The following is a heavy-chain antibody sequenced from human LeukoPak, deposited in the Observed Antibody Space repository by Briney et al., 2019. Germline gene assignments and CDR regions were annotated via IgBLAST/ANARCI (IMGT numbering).Heavy chain of an antibody. CDR3: ARASGWNGDYFDY. J-gene: IGHJ4*02. Sequence: SETLSLTCTVSGGSISSSRYYWGWIRQPPGKGLEWIGSIYYSGTTYYDPSLQSRVTISVDTSKNQFSLKVSSVTAADTAVYYCARASGWNGDYFDYWGQGTLVTVSS. CDR1: GGSISSSRYY. V-gene: IGHV4-39*01. CDR2: IYYSGTT. D-gene: IGHD6-19*01.